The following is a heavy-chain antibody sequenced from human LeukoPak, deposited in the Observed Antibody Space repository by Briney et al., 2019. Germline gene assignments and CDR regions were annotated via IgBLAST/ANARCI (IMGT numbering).Heavy chain of an antibody. CDR3: ARDEPRLFAFDI. D-gene: IGHD2-21*01. V-gene: IGHV3-33*01. J-gene: IGHJ3*02. Sequence: GGSLRLSCAASGFTFSSYGMHWVRQAPGKGLEWVAVIWYDGSNKYYADSVKGRFTISRDNSKNTLYLQMNSLRAEDTAVYYCARDEPRLFAFDIWGQGTMVTVSS. CDR2: IWYDGSNK. CDR1: GFTFSSYG.